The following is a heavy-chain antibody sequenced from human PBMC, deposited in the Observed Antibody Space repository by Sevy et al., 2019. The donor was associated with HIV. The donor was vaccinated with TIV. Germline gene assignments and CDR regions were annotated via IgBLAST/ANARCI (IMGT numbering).Heavy chain of an antibody. CDR2: IRTTVNGGTA. CDR3: TRDERDLDAFDI. V-gene: IGHV3-49*03. Sequence: GGSLRLSCATSGFTFYNYAMSWFRQAPGKGLEWIGFIRTTVNGGTAEYAASVEGRFTISSHDSRSIAYLQMNNLKTEETAVYYCTRDERDLDAFDIWGQGTMVTVSS. CDR1: GFTFYNYA. J-gene: IGHJ3*02.